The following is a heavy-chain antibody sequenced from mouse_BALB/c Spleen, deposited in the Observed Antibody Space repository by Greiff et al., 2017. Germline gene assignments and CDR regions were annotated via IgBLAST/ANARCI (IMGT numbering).Heavy chain of an antibody. CDR3: ARDYDYDGYYAMDY. CDR2: IRNKASGYTT. Sequence: DVKLVESGGGLVQPGGSLRLSCATSGFTFTDYYMSWVRQPPGKALEWLGFIRNKASGYTTEDSASVQGRFSSSRDNSQSFLYLQMNTLRDKDRASYYCARDYDYDGYYAMDYWGQGTSVTVSA. V-gene: IGHV7-3*02. CDR1: GFTFTDYY. J-gene: IGHJ4*01. D-gene: IGHD2-4*01.